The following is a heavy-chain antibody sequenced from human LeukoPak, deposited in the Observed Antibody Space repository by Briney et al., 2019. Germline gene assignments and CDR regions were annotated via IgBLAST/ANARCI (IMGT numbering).Heavy chain of an antibody. D-gene: IGHD4-23*01. CDR2: IKSKTDGGTT. Sequence: GGSLRLSCAASGFTFSNAWMSWVRQAPGKGLEWVGRIKSKTDGGTTDYAAPVKGRFTISRDDSKNTLYLQMNSLKTEDTAVYYCARDQATVVMYYFDYWGQGTLVTVSS. CDR3: ARDQATVVMYYFDY. J-gene: IGHJ4*02. V-gene: IGHV3-15*01. CDR1: GFTFSNAW.